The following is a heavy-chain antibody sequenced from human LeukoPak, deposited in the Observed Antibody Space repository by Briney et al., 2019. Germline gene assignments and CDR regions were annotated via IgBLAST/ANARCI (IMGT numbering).Heavy chain of an antibody. CDR3: ARDPRLSSSWSNDY. D-gene: IGHD6-13*01. CDR2: IYHSGST. CDR1: GASVNTYY. V-gene: IGHV4-4*07. Sequence: SETLSLTCTVSGASVNTYYWSWIRQPAGKGLEWIGSIYHSGSTYYNPSLKSRVTISVDTSKNQFSLKLSSVTAADTAVYYCARDPRLSSSWSNDYWGQGTLVTVSS. J-gene: IGHJ4*02.